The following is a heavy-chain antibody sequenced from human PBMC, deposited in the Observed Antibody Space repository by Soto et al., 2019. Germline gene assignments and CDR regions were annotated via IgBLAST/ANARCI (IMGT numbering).Heavy chain of an antibody. J-gene: IGHJ5*02. CDR3: AGGDLMTNARTASNDENWFDP. CDR2: ISSSGSTI. Sequence: EVQLVESGGGLVQPGGSLRLSCAASGFTFSSYEMNWVRQAPGKGLEWVSYISSSGSTIYYADSVKGRFTISRDNAKNSLYLPMIRLRAEYTAVYYSAGGDLMTNARTASNDENWFDPWGQGTLVTVSS. V-gene: IGHV3-48*03. CDR1: GFTFSSYE. D-gene: IGHD1-1*01.